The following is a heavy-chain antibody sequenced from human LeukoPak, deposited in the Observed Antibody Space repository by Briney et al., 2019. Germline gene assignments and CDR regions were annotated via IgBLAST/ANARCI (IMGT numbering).Heavy chain of an antibody. CDR1: GGSISSYY. CDR3: ARLQSTYYYGSGTRPPTYNWFDP. J-gene: IGHJ5*02. D-gene: IGHD3-10*01. Sequence: SETLSLTCNVSGGSISSYYWSWIRQPPGKGLEWIGYIYYSGSTNYNPSLKSRVTISVDTSKNQFSLKLSSVTAADTAVYYCARLQSTYYYGSGTRPPTYNWFDPWGQGTLVTVSS. V-gene: IGHV4-59*08. CDR2: IYYSGST.